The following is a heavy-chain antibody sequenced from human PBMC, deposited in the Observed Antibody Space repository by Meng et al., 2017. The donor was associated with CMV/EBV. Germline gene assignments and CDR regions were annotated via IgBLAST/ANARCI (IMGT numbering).Heavy chain of an antibody. CDR1: GFTFDDYA. CDR2: ISWNSGSI. D-gene: IGHD3-3*01. V-gene: IGHV3-9*01. J-gene: IGHJ3*02. Sequence: GGSLRLSCAASGFTFDDYAMHWVRQAPGKGLEWVSGISWNSGSIGYADSVKGRFTISRDNAKNSLYLQMNSLRAEDTALYYCTRGYDFWSGYFSDHAFDIWGQGTMVTVSS. CDR3: TRGYDFWSGYFSDHAFDI.